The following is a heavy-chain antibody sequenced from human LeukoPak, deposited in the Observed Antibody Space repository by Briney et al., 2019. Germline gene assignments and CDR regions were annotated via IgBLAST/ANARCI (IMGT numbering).Heavy chain of an antibody. Sequence: PSETLSLTCTVSGGSISSYYWSWIRQPPGKGLEWIGYIYYSGSTNYNPSLKSRVTISVDTSKNQFSLKLSSVTAADTAVYYCARDCSGGSCYSGNLYNWFDPWGQGTLVSVSS. V-gene: IGHV4-59*01. J-gene: IGHJ5*02. CDR3: ARDCSGGSCYSGNLYNWFDP. D-gene: IGHD2-15*01. CDR2: IYYSGST. CDR1: GGSISSYY.